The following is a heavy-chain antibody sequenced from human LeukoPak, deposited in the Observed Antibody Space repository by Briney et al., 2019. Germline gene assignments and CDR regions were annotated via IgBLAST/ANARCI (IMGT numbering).Heavy chain of an antibody. CDR2: INRSGST. D-gene: IGHD6-19*01. Sequence: SETLSLTCDVYGGSFRGYYWSWIRQPPGKGLEWIGEINRSGSTNYNPSLKSRVTISVDTSKNQFSLKLSSVTAADTAVYYCARDQGAGPYYFDYWGQGTLVTVSS. CDR3: ARDQGAGPYYFDY. J-gene: IGHJ4*02. V-gene: IGHV4-34*01. CDR1: GGSFRGYY.